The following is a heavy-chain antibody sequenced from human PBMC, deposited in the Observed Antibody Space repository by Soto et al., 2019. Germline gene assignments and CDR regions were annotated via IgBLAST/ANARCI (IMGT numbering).Heavy chain of an antibody. CDR3: AKDRLGGVSDDFDI. J-gene: IGHJ3*02. V-gene: IGHV3-23*01. CDR2: LGGSGGST. D-gene: IGHD3-16*01. CDR1: GFTFSGYA. Sequence: GGSLRLSCASSGFTFSGYAMRWVRQAPGKGLEWGSGGSGLGGSGGSTHYADSAKGRFTISRDNSKNTLYLQMNSLRAEDTAVYYCAKDRLGGVSDDFDIWGQGTMVTVSS.